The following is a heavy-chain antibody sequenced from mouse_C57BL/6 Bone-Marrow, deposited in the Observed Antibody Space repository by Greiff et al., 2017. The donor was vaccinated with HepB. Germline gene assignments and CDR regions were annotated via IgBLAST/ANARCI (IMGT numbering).Heavy chain of an antibody. CDR3: TTDGSSWGDY. Sequence: VQLQQSGAELVRPGASVKLSCTASGFNIKDDYMHWVKQRPEQGLEWIGWIDPEDGDTEYASKFQGKATITADTSSNTAYLQLSSLTSEDTAVYYCTTDGSSWGDYWGQGTAVTVSS. CDR2: IDPEDGDT. J-gene: IGHJ4*01. D-gene: IGHD1-1*01. CDR1: GFNIKDDY. V-gene: IGHV14-4*01.